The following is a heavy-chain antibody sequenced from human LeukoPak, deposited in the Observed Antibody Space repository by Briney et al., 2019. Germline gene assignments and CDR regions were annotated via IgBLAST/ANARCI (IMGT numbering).Heavy chain of an antibody. Sequence: PETLSLTCAVYGGSFSGYYWSWIRQPPGKGLEWIGEINHNRSTNYNPSLTSRVTISLDTSKNQFSLKLSSVTAADTAVYYCARAAAEDYWGQGTLVTVSS. J-gene: IGHJ4*02. CDR2: INHNRST. CDR3: ARAAAEDY. V-gene: IGHV4-34*01. CDR1: GGSFSGYY. D-gene: IGHD6-13*01.